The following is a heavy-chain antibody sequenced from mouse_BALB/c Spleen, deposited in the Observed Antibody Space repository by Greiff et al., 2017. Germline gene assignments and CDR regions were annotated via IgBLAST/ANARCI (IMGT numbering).Heavy chain of an antibody. CDR3: ARWRYNAMDY. V-gene: IGHV1-87*01. CDR1: GYTFTSYW. J-gene: IGHJ4*01. D-gene: IGHD2-14*01. CDR2: IYPGDGDT. Sequence: LQESGAELARPGASVKLSCKASGYTFTSYWMQWVKQRPGQGLEWIGAIYPGDGDTRYTQKFKGKATLTADKSSSTAYMQLSSLASEDSAVYYCARWRYNAMDYWGQGTSVTVSS.